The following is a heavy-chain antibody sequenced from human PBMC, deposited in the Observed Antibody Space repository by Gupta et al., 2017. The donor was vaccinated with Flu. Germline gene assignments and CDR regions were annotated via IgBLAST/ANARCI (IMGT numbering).Heavy chain of an antibody. CDR2: ISYDGSNK. D-gene: IGHD7-27*01. V-gene: IGHV3-30*18. J-gene: IGHJ4*02. CDR1: GFPFSSYG. Sequence: QVQLVESGGGVVQPGRSLRLSCAASGFPFSSYGMLWVRQAPGKGREWGAVISYDGSNKYYADSVKGRFTISRDNSKSTLYLQMNSLRAEDTAVYYCAKGQLTGDLVAVDYWGQGTLVTGSS. CDR3: AKGQLTGDLVAVDY.